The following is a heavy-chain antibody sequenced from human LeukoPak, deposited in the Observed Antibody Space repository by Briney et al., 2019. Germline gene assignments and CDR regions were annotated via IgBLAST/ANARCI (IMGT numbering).Heavy chain of an antibody. CDR3: AKAFRNYYDSSGPWVDY. CDR1: GFTFRIYA. V-gene: IGHV3-23*01. D-gene: IGHD3-22*01. J-gene: IGHJ4*02. Sequence: GGSLRLSCAASGFTFRIYAMSWVRQAPGKGLEWVSAISGSGGSTYYADSVKGRFTISRDNSKNTLYLQMNSLRAEDTAVYYCAKAFRNYYDSSGPWVDYWGQGTLVTVSS. CDR2: ISGSGGST.